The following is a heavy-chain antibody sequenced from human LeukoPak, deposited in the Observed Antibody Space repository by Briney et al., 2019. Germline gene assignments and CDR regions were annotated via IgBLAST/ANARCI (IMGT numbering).Heavy chain of an antibody. CDR1: GFTFSSYW. Sequence: GGSLRLSCAASGFTFSSYWMHWVRQAPGKGLVWVSRINSDGSSTSCADSVKGRFTISRDNAKNTLYLQMNSLRAEDTAVYYCARDRTDYYFDYWGQGTLVTVSS. D-gene: IGHD2-2*01. CDR3: ARDRTDYYFDY. V-gene: IGHV3-74*01. J-gene: IGHJ4*02. CDR2: INSDGSST.